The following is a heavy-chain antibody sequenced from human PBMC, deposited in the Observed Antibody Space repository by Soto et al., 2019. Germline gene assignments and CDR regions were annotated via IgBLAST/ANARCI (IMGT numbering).Heavy chain of an antibody. Sequence: QVQLQESGPGLVKLSQTLSLTCTVSGGSISSGGYYWSWTRQHPGKGLEWIGYIYYSGSTYYNPSLKSRVTISVDTSKNQFSLKLSSVTAADTAVYYCSYSSSSGYFDYWGQGTLVTVSS. CDR1: GGSISSGGYY. D-gene: IGHD6-6*01. J-gene: IGHJ4*02. CDR2: IYYSGST. CDR3: SYSSSSGYFDY. V-gene: IGHV4-31*03.